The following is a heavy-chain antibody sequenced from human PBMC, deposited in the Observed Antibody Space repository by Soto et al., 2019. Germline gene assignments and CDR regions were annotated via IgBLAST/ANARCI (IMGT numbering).Heavy chain of an antibody. V-gene: IGHV3-23*01. D-gene: IGHD6-13*01. J-gene: IGHJ4*02. CDR1: EYTFSTYG. CDR3: ARNRGSWYGDY. CDR2: ISGSGGST. Sequence: EVQVLESGGGLVQPGRSLRLSCGASEYTFSTYGMSWVRQVPGKGLDWVSSISGSGGSTYYADSVKGRFTISRDNSKNTLYLQMNSLRVEDTAIFYCARNRGSWYGDYWGQGTLVTVSS.